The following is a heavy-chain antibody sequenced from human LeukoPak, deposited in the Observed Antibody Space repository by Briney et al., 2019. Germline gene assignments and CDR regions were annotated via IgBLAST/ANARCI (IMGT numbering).Heavy chain of an antibody. J-gene: IGHJ4*02. Sequence: PSETLSLTCAVYGGSFSGYYWSWIRQPPGKGLEWIGEINHSGSTNYNPSLKSRVTISVDKSKNQFSLKLSSVTAADTAVYYCARGYSNWDYWGQGTLVTVSS. CDR1: GGSFSGYY. CDR3: ARGYSNWDY. CDR2: INHSGST. D-gene: IGHD4-11*01. V-gene: IGHV4-34*01.